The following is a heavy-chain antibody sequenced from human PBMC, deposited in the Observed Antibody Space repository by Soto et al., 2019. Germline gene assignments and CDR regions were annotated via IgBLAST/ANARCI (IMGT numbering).Heavy chain of an antibody. J-gene: IGHJ6*02. CDR3: AKELQRGMDV. CDR2: VHPNSGGT. Sequence: QVHLVQSGAEVKQPGASVKVSCKASGYTFSVYHMHWVRQAPGQGLEWMGWVHPNSGGTNYAQSFEGRVTMTRDTSINAAYMELSRLASDDPAVYYCAKELQRGMDVWGQGPTVTVSS. CDR1: GYTFSVYH. D-gene: IGHD1-1*01. V-gene: IGHV1-2*02.